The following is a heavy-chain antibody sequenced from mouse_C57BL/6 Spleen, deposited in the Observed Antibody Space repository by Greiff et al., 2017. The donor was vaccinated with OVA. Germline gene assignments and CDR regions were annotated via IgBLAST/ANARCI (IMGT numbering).Heavy chain of an antibody. CDR3: ATITTVVAHRAMDY. V-gene: IGHV1-39*01. D-gene: IGHD1-1*01. J-gene: IGHJ4*01. CDR1: GYSFTDYN. Sequence: VQLQQSGPELVKPGASVKISCKASGYSFTDYNMNWVKQSNGKSLEWIGVINPNYGTTSYNQKFKGKATLTVDQSSSTAYMQLNSLTSEDSAVYYCATITTVVAHRAMDYWGQGTSVTVSS. CDR2: INPNYGTT.